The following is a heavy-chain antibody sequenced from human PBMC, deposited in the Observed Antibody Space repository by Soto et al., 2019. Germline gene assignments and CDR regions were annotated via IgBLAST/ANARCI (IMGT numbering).Heavy chain of an antibody. CDR3: ASDDVLCDGGRCYGVPLDV. V-gene: IGHV3-66*01. J-gene: IGHJ6*04. Sequence: EVQLVESGGGLVQPGGSLRLSCAASGFTVSSKYMSWVRQAPGKGREWVSLIQSGGPTYYADSVKGRFTISRDTSENTVHLQMDSMRAEDTAVYYCASDDVLCDGGRCYGVPLDVWGKGNKVTVSS. CDR2: IQSGGPT. D-gene: IGHD2-15*01. CDR1: GFTVSSKY.